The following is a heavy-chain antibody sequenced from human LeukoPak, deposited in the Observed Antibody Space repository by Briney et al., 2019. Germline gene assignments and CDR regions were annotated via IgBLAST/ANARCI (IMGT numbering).Heavy chain of an antibody. CDR2: IDHRGST. CDR3: ARHVRVYDSSAHTYYFDY. Sequence: SETLSLTCAVYGGSFSGYFWSWIRQPPEKGLEWIGEIDHRGSTKYSPSLKSRVTISVDTSKTQFSLRLGSVTAADTAVYYCARHVRVYDSSAHTYYFDYWGQGTLVTVSS. D-gene: IGHD3-22*01. V-gene: IGHV4-34*01. J-gene: IGHJ4*02. CDR1: GGSFSGYF.